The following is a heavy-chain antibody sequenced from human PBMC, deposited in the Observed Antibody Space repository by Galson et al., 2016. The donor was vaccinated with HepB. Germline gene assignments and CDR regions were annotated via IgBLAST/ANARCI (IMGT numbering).Heavy chain of an antibody. CDR3: ARILDNKELYSYDMDV. Sequence: SETLSLTCTVSGGSISSSGYYWGWIRQPPGKGLEWIGSIYYSGSTFYNSSLKSRVTISVDTSKNQFSLKLSSVTAADTAVYYCARILDNKELYSYDMDVWGKGTTVTVSS. V-gene: IGHV4-39*01. J-gene: IGHJ6*04. D-gene: IGHD1-26*01. CDR1: GGSISSSGYY. CDR2: IYYSGST.